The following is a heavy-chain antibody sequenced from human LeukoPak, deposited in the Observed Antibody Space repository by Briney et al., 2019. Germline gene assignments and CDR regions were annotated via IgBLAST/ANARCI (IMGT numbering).Heavy chain of an antibody. CDR2: INPNSGGT. D-gene: IGHD6-13*01. J-gene: IGHJ6*02. CDR3: ARDRIAAAGNYGMDV. V-gene: IGHV1-2*02. CDR1: GYTFTGYY. Sequence: ASVKVSCKASGYTFTGYYMHWVRQAPGQGLEWMGWINPNSGGTNYAQKFQGRVTMTRDTSISTAYMELSRLRSDDTAVYYCARDRIAAAGNYGMDVWGQGTTVTVSS.